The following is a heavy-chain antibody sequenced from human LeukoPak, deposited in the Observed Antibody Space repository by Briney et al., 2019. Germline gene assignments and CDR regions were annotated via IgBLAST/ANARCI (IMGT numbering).Heavy chain of an antibody. Sequence: ASVKVSCKVSGYTLTELSMHWVRQAPGKGLEWMGGFDPEDGETIYAQKFQGRVTMTEDTSTDTAYMELSSLRSEDTAVYYCATAISYYDSSGPSGMDVWGQGTTVTVSS. CDR2: FDPEDGET. J-gene: IGHJ6*02. CDR1: GYTLTELS. D-gene: IGHD3-22*01. V-gene: IGHV1-24*01. CDR3: ATAISYYDSSGPSGMDV.